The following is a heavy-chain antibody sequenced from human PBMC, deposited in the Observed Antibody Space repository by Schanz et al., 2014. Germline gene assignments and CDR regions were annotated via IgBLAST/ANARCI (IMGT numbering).Heavy chain of an antibody. CDR2: ISAHNDNA. CDR1: GSTFTTYV. CDR3: AGGDYDLLGVEY. Sequence: QVQLVQSGAGVKKPGASVKVSCKASGSTFTTYVITWVRQAPGQGLEWMGWISAHNDNANYAQNFQGRVIMTTDTSTTTAYMELRSLRSDDPAVFYCAGGDYDLLGVEYWGQGTLVTVSS. V-gene: IGHV1-18*04. D-gene: IGHD4-17*01. J-gene: IGHJ4*02.